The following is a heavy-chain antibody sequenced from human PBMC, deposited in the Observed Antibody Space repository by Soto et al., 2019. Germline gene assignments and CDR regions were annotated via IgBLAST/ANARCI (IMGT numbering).Heavy chain of an antibody. D-gene: IGHD3-9*01. V-gene: IGHV3-48*02. CDR1: GFTFSSYS. J-gene: IGHJ6*02. CDR2: ISSSSSTI. Sequence: GGSLRLSCAASGFTFSSYSMNWVRQAPGKGLEWVSYISSSSSTIYYADSVKGRFTISRDNAKNSLYLQMNSLRDEDTAVYYCARDLGDYDILTGYFNYYYGMDVWGQGTTVTVS. CDR3: ARDLGDYDILTGYFNYYYGMDV.